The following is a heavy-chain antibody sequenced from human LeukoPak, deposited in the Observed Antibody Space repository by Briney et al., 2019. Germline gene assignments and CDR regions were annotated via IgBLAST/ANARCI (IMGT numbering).Heavy chain of an antibody. CDR1: GFTFSDYS. CDR2: ISFSVNTK. J-gene: IGHJ4*02. Sequence: GGSLRLSCAASGFTFSDYSMNWVRQAPGKGLEWVSYISFSVNTKYYGDSVKGRFTISRDDSKNTLYLQMNSLRAEDTAVYYCASLTGYSYGLDYWGQGTLVTVSS. V-gene: IGHV3-48*01. CDR3: ASLTGYSYGLDY. D-gene: IGHD5-18*01.